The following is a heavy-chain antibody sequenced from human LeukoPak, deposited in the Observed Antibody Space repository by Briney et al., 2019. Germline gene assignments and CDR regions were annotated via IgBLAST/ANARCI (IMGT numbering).Heavy chain of an antibody. J-gene: IGHJ4*02. CDR3: ARARVGSTYFDY. V-gene: IGHV6-1*01. CDR1: GDSVSSNSVT. Sequence: SQTLSLTCAISGDSVSSNSVTWNWIRQSPSRGLEWLGRTYYRSTWYNDYAVSVRGRITVNPDTSKNQFSLQLNSVTPEDTAVYYCARARVGSTYFDYWGQGTLVTVSS. D-gene: IGHD1-26*01. CDR2: TYYRSTWYN.